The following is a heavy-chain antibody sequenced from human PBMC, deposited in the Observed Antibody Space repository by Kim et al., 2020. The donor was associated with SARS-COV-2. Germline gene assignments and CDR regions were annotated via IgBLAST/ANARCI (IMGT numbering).Heavy chain of an antibody. J-gene: IGHJ3*02. CDR3: ARQRDPYYDFWSGHRAFDI. D-gene: IGHD3-3*01. V-gene: IGHV4-39*01. Sequence: SRVTISVDTSKNQFSLKLSSVTAADTAVYYCARQRDPYYDFWSGHRAFDIWGQGTMVTVSS.